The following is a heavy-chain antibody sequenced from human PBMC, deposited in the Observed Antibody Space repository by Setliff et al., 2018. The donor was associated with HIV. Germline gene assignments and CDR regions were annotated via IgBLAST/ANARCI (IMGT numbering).Heavy chain of an antibody. Sequence: SETLSLTCTVSGDSISSDFYWGWIRQPPGKGLEWIASIYHSGNTYYMPSLQSRVTISVDMSKNQFSLKLNSVTAADTAIYYCARQSTVAAAGFDFWGQGTLVTVSS. D-gene: IGHD6-13*01. CDR1: GDSISSDFY. J-gene: IGHJ4*02. CDR2: IYHSGNT. V-gene: IGHV4-38-2*02. CDR3: ARQSTVAAAGFDF.